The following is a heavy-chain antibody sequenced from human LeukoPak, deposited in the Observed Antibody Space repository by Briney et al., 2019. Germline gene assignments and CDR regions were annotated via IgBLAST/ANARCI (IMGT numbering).Heavy chain of an antibody. CDR1: GFTFGGYG. J-gene: IGHJ4*02. CDR2: IKQDESEK. V-gene: IGHV3-7*01. CDR3: ARFGMDAAIDY. Sequence: GGSLILSCAASGFTFGGYGMSWVRQAPGKGLEWVATIKQDESEKTYVDSVEGRFTSSRDNAKSSLFLQMDSLRAEDTAVYYCARFGMDAAIDYWGQGTLVTVSS. D-gene: IGHD2-15*01.